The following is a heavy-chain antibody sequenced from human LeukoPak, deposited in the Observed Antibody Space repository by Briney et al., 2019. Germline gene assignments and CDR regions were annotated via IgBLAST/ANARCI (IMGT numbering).Heavy chain of an antibody. J-gene: IGHJ4*02. Sequence: SETLSLTCTVSGGSSISDYWNWIRQPPGKGLEWIGYVYYSGSTNYNPSPKSRVTISVDTSKNQFSLKLSSVAAADTAVYYCARDPFRGYFDLWGQGTLVTVSS. CDR1: GGSSISDY. V-gene: IGHV4-59*01. D-gene: IGHD3-16*01. CDR2: VYYSGST. CDR3: ARDPFRGYFDL.